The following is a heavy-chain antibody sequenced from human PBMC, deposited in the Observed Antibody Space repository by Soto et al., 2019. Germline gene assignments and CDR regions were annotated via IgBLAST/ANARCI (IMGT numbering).Heavy chain of an antibody. V-gene: IGHV4-4*02. D-gene: IGHD6-19*01. CDR3: GRAIISGSPIDS. CDR2: VHPSGTS. J-gene: IGHJ4*02. CDR1: GGSVNSPNC. Sequence: QVQLQQSGPGLVKPSGTLSLTCAVSGGSVNSPNCWNWVSQPPEKGLGWIGEVHPSGTSNYSPSLKTRLTISVDKSNNAGSMARRSVTAADTAIYYCGRAIISGSPIDSWGQGILVTVSS.